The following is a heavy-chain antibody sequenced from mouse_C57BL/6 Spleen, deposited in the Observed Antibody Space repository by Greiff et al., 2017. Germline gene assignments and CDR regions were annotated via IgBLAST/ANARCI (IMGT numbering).Heavy chain of an antibody. D-gene: IGHD1-1*01. J-gene: IGHJ2*01. Sequence: EVQGVESGGDLVKPGGSLKLSCAASGFTFSSYGMSWVRQTPDKRLEWVATISSGGSYTYYPDRVKGRFTISRDNAKNTLYLQMSSLRSADAAMFYCARQGLITPVVSDYWGQGTTLTVSS. CDR3: ARQGLITPVVSDY. V-gene: IGHV5-6*01. CDR2: ISSGGSYT. CDR1: GFTFSSYG.